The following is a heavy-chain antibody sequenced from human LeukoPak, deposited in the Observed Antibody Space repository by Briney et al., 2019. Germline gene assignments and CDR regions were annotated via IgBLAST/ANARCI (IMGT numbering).Heavy chain of an antibody. V-gene: IGHV3-23*01. CDR3: AKEQRIRHCSEGVCMEGYYFDY. D-gene: IGHD2-8*01. Sequence: PGGSLRLSCTGSGFPFNMFAMNWVRQAPGQGLEWVSGLSRGGETTNYADSVRGRFTVSRDTSKNMMFLQMNDLRPEDTAVYYCAKEQRIRHCSEGVCMEGYYFDYWGQGSLVTVSS. J-gene: IGHJ4*02. CDR2: LSRGGETT. CDR1: GFPFNMFA.